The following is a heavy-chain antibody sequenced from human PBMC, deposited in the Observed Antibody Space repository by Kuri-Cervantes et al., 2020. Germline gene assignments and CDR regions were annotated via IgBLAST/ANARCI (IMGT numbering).Heavy chain of an antibody. Sequence: SQTLSLTCAVSGYSISSGYYWGWIRQPPGKGLEWIGSIYHSGSTYYNPSLKSRVTISVDTSKNQFSLKLSSVTAADTAVYYCARGFWSGSSYYYMDVWAKGPRSPSP. D-gene: IGHD3-3*01. V-gene: IGHV4-38-2*01. CDR3: ARGFWSGSSYYYMDV. CDR2: IYHSGST. CDR1: GYSISSGYY. J-gene: IGHJ6*03.